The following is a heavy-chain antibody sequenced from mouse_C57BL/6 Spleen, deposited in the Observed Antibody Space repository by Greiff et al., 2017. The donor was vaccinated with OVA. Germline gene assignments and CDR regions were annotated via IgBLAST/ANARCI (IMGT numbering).Heavy chain of an antibody. J-gene: IGHJ2*01. CDR1: GYTFTDYY. V-gene: IGHV1-76*01. CDR3: ARCTTVVEGYYFDC. CDR2: IYPGSGNT. Sequence: QVQLKESGAELVRPGASVKLSCKASGYTFTDYYINWVKQRPGQGLEWIARIYPGSGNTYYNEKFKGKATLTAEKSSSTAYMQLSSLTSEDSAVYFCARCTTVVEGYYFDCWGQGTTLTVSS. D-gene: IGHD1-1*01.